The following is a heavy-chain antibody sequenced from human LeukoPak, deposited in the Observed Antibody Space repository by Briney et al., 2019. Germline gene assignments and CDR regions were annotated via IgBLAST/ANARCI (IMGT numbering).Heavy chain of an antibody. Sequence: GGSLRLSCAASGFTFSTYSMNWVRQAPGKGLEWVSSISSSSNYIYYADSVKGRFTVSRDNAQNSLYLQMNSLRAEDTAVYYCARSENWGKSFDYWGQGTLVTVSS. CDR2: ISSSSNYI. CDR3: ARSENWGKSFDY. V-gene: IGHV3-21*01. D-gene: IGHD7-27*01. CDR1: GFTFSTYS. J-gene: IGHJ4*02.